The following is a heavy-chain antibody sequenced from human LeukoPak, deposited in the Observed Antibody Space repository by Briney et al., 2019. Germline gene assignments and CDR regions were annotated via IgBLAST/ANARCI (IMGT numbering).Heavy chain of an antibody. CDR3: AVGGYYDILTGLLYYGMDV. V-gene: IGHV4-59*08. J-gene: IGHJ6*02. CDR2: IYYSGST. D-gene: IGHD3-9*01. CDR1: GGSISSYY. Sequence: SETLSLTCTVSGGSISSYYWSWIRQPPGKGLEWIGYIYYSGSTNYNPSLKSRVTISVDTSKNQFSQKLSSVTAADTAVYYCAVGGYYDILTGLLYYGMDVWGQGTTVTVSS.